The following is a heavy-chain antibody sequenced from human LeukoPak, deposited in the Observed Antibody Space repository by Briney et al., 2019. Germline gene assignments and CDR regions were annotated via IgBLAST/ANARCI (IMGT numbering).Heavy chain of an antibody. CDR2: ISGSGGYT. CDR1: GFTFSYFT. D-gene: IGHD2-2*01. V-gene: IGHV3-21*04. Sequence: GGSLRLSCAASGFTFSYFTINWVRQAPGKGLEWVSSISGSGGYTYNADSVKGRFTISRDNAKNTLYLQMNSLRPEDTAVYYCSRGAAGGDCSRVNCCYAIDVWGQGTTVTVSS. CDR3: SRGAAGGDCSRVNCCYAIDV. J-gene: IGHJ3*01.